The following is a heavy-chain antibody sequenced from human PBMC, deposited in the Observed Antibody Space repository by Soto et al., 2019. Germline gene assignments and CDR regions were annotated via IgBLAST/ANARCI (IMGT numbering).Heavy chain of an antibody. J-gene: IGHJ4*02. Sequence: PSETLSLTCSVSGASITTYYWSWIRQPPGKGLEWIGQISHSGSTNYNPALTSRVNKSVDKSKNHFSLKLTSVTAADTAVYYCAARHFWSGPWTDTRLDCWGQGTLVTVSS. CDR1: GASITTYY. CDR3: AARHFWSGPWTDTRLDC. V-gene: IGHV4-59*12. CDR2: ISHSGST. D-gene: IGHD3-3*02.